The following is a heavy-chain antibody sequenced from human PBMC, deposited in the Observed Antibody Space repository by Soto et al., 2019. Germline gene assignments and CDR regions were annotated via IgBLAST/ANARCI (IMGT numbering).Heavy chain of an antibody. J-gene: IGHJ4*02. Sequence: QVHLVQSGAEVKKPGASVKVSCQGSGYAFTTYGITWGRQAPGQGLAWMGWISAHNGNTNYAQKLEGRVTVTRDTPTSTAYMELRSLRYDDTAVYYCARGRYGDYWGQGALVTVSS. CDR3: ARGRYGDY. CDR2: ISAHNGNT. CDR1: GYAFTTYG. V-gene: IGHV1-18*01. D-gene: IGHD1-1*01.